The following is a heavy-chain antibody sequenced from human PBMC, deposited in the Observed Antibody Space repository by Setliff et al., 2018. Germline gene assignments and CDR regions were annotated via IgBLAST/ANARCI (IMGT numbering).Heavy chain of an antibody. CDR2: TIPLFGTT. J-gene: IGHJ6*03. CDR3: AREGVDTRSSTDYRYYMDV. CDR1: GGTFTNYG. D-gene: IGHD5-18*01. Sequence: SVKVSCKASGGTFTNYGVSWVRQAPGQGLEWMGGTIPLFGTTDYAQKFHGGVTIITDESTSIAYMELSSLTSDDTAVYYCAREGVDTRSSTDYRYYMDVWGQGTTVTVS. V-gene: IGHV1-69*05.